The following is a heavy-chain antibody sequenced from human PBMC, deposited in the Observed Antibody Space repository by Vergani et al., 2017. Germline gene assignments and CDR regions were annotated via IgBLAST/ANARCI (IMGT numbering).Heavy chain of an antibody. J-gene: IGHJ4*02. Sequence: EVQLLESGGGLVQPGGSLRLSCAASGFTFSSYAMSWVRQAPGKGLEWVSAISGSGGSTYYADSVKGRFTIARDNSKNTLYLQMNSLRAEDTAVYYCAKDDWDYLMVRNWGQGTLVTVSS. D-gene: IGHD3-10*01. CDR1: GFTFSSYA. V-gene: IGHV3-23*01. CDR2: ISGSGGST. CDR3: AKDDWDYLMVRN.